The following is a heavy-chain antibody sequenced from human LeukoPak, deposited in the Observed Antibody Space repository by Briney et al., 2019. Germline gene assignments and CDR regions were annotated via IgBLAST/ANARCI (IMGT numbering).Heavy chain of an antibody. D-gene: IGHD5-18*01. CDR2: INPNSGGT. J-gene: IGHJ4*02. CDR1: GYTFTGYY. CDR3: ARGGYSYGFVVDY. V-gene: IGHV1-2*06. Sequence: GASVKVSCKASGYTFTGYYMHWVRQAPGQGLEWMGRINPNSGGTNYAQKFQGRVTMTRDTSISTAYMELSRLRSDDTAAYYCARGGYSYGFVVDYWGQGTLVTVSS.